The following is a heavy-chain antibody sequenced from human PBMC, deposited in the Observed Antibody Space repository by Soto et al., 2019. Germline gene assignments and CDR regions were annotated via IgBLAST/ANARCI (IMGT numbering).Heavy chain of an antibody. D-gene: IGHD2-2*01. V-gene: IGHV3-48*01. J-gene: IGHJ3*02. CDR3: ARDGVIGYCSSTSCPDAFDI. Sequence: EVQLVESGGGLVQPGGSLRLSCAASGFTFSSYSMNWVRQAPGKGLEWVSYISSSSSTIYYADSVKGRFTISRDNAKNSLYLQMNSLRAEDTAVYYCARDGVIGYCSSTSCPDAFDISGQRTMVTVSS. CDR2: ISSSSSTI. CDR1: GFTFSSYS.